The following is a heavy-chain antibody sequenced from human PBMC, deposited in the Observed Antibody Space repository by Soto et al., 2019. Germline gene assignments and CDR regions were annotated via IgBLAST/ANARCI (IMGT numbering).Heavy chain of an antibody. CDR2: IYYSGST. CDR3: AGTIVRFHRAFDI. D-gene: IGHD3-16*02. V-gene: IGHV4-59*01. Sequence: QVQLQESGPGLVKPSETLSLTCTVSGGSISSYYWSWIRQPPGKGLEWIGYIYYSGSTNYNPSLKSRVTISVDTYKNQFSLKLSSVTAADTAVYYCAGTIVRFHRAFDIWGQGTMVTVSS. J-gene: IGHJ3*02. CDR1: GGSISSYY.